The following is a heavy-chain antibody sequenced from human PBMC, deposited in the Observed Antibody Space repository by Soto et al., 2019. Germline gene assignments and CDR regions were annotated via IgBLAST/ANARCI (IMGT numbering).Heavy chain of an antibody. CDR3: ARGVAATYYYYGMDV. Sequence: ASVKVSCKASGYTFTSYGISWVRQAPGQGLEWMGWISTYNGNTNYAQKLQGRVTMTTDTSTSTAYMELRSLRSDDTAVYYCARGVAATYYYYGMDVWGQGTTVTVSS. J-gene: IGHJ6*02. V-gene: IGHV1-18*01. CDR1: GYTFTSYG. CDR2: ISTYNGNT. D-gene: IGHD6-19*01.